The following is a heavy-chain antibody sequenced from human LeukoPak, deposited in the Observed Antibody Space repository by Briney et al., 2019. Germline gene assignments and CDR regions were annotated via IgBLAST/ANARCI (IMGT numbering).Heavy chain of an antibody. Sequence: GGSLRLSCAASGFTFSNAWMSWVRQAPGMGLEWVGRIKSNNDGGTTDYAAPVKGRVTISRDDSKNTLYLQMNNLKTEDTAVYYCTTFPSGFDIWGQGTVVSVSS. V-gene: IGHV3-15*05. CDR1: GFTFSNAW. J-gene: IGHJ3*02. CDR2: IKSNNDGGTT. D-gene: IGHD3-3*01. CDR3: TTFPSGFDI.